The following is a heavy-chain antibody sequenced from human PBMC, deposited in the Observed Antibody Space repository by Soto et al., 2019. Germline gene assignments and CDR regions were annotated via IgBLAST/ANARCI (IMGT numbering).Heavy chain of an antibody. CDR3: ARHPDSGQDRNYFDY. CDR2: IHYRRGT. CDR1: GDSISSLGYF. J-gene: IGHJ4*02. V-gene: IGHV4-39*01. D-gene: IGHD3-10*01. Sequence: SGTLSLTCIVSGDSISSLGYFWDWIRQPPGEAMEWIGNIHYRRGTYYNPSLKSRVTMSVDTSKNQFSLKLSSVTAADTALYFCARHPDSGQDRNYFDYWTQGILVTVSS.